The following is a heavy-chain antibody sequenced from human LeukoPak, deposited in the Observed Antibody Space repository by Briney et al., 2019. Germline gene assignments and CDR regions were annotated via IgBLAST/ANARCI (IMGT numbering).Heavy chain of an antibody. CDR2: TGGSGGST. V-gene: IGHV3-23*01. Sequence: PGGSLRLSCAASGFTFSSYAMSWVRQAPGKGLQWVSGTGGSGGSTYYADSVKGRFTISRDNSKNTLYLQMNSLRAEDTAVYYCAKGYTYYYDSSGYSPNFDYWGQGTLVTVSS. J-gene: IGHJ4*02. CDR3: AKGYTYYYDSSGYSPNFDY. D-gene: IGHD3-22*01. CDR1: GFTFSSYA.